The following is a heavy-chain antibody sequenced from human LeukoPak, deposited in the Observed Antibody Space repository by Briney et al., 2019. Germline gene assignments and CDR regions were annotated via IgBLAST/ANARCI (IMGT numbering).Heavy chain of an antibody. J-gene: IGHJ4*02. CDR2: ISYDGSNK. D-gene: IGHD3-16*02. Sequence: PGGSLRLSCAASGFTFSSYGMHWVRQAPGKGLEWVAVISYDGSNKYYAGSVKGRFTISRDNSKNTLYLQMNSLRAEDTAVYYCAKSLPDYWGQGTLVTVSS. CDR3: AKSLPDY. V-gene: IGHV3-30*18. CDR1: GFTFSSYG.